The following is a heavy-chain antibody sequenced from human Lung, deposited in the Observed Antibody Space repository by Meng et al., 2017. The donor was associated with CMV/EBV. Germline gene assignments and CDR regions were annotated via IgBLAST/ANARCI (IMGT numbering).Heavy chain of an antibody. J-gene: IGHJ6*02. CDR2: ISSSYAV. CDR1: GFRFSDYY. Sequence: LTCAASGFRFSDYYMTWIRQAPGKGLEWVSYISSSYAVDYADSLKGRFTISRDNAKNSLYLQMNSLRAEDTAVYYCARVLLDVRGWYYQGMDVWGQGXTVTVSS. D-gene: IGHD6-19*01. V-gene: IGHV3-11*04. CDR3: ARVLLDVRGWYYQGMDV.